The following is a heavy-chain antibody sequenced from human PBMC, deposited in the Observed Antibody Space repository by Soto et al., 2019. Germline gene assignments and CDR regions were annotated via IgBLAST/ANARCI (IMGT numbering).Heavy chain of an antibody. CDR1: RGSISSYY. J-gene: IGHJ4*02. CDR2: IYDSEST. CDR3: ARIADYYGSGSYGDYYFDY. D-gene: IGHD3-10*01. Sequence: SDTLSLTCTVSRGSISSYYWSFLRQPPGKGLERIGYIYDSESTNYNPSLKSRVTMSLDTSKKQFSLRLTSVTTADTAVYYCARIADYYGSGSYGDYYFDYWGQGTPVTVS. V-gene: IGHV4-59*01.